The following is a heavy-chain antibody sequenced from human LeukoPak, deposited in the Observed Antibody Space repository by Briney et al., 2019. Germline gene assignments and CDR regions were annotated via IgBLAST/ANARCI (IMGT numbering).Heavy chain of an antibody. CDR1: GFTFSSYA. CDR2: ILYDGSNK. Sequence: PGGSLRLSCAASGFTFSSYAMHWVRQAPGKGLEWVAVILYDGSNKYYADSVKGRFTISRDNSKNTLYLQMNSLRGDDTAVYYCARDYGDYGLDYWGQGALVTVAS. D-gene: IGHD4-17*01. J-gene: IGHJ4*02. CDR3: ARDYGDYGLDY. V-gene: IGHV3-30-3*01.